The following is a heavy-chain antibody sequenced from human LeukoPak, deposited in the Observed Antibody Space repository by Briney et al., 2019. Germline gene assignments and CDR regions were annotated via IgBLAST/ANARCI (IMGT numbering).Heavy chain of an antibody. CDR3: ARTYGDYYYYGMDV. J-gene: IGHJ6*02. CDR1: GGTFISYA. D-gene: IGHD4-17*01. CDR2: IIPIFGTA. V-gene: IGHV1-69*13. Sequence: ASVKVSCKASGGTFISYAISWVRQAPGQGLEWMGGIIPIFGTANYAQKFQGRVTITADESTSTAYMELSGLRSEDTAVYYCARTYGDYYYYGMDVWGQGTTVTVSS.